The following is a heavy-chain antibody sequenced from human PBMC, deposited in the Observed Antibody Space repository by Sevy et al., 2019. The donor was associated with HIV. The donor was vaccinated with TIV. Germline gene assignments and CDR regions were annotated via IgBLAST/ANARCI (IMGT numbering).Heavy chain of an antibody. Sequence: GGSLRLSCAASGFSFSGYSFNWVRQAPGKGLEWVSSIDTSSAYIYYADSVKGRFTISRDNAKNSLYLQMSSLRAEDTAVYFCARVNCTNCVCFQGYYYYGLDVWGQGTTVTVSS. D-gene: IGHD2-8*01. CDR1: GFSFSGYS. CDR2: IDTSSAYI. V-gene: IGHV3-21*01. J-gene: IGHJ6*02. CDR3: ARVNCTNCVCFQGYYYYGLDV.